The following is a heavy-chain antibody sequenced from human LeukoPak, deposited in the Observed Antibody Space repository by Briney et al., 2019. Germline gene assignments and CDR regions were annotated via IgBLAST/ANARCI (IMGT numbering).Heavy chain of an antibody. Sequence: GSLRLSCAVSGFTFSNYDMNWVRQAPGKGPEWVTTISASGIHIYYADSAKGRFTISRDNSRNTLELQMNSLRGEDTAVYYCVRMVSGDSWGQGTLVTVTS. J-gene: IGHJ4*02. CDR2: ISASGIHI. CDR3: VRMVSGDS. CDR1: GFTFSNYD. V-gene: IGHV3-23*01. D-gene: IGHD2-8*01.